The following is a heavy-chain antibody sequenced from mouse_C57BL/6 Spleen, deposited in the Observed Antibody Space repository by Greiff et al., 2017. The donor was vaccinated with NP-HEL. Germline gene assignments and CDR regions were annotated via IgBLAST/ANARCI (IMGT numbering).Heavy chain of an antibody. D-gene: IGHD2-3*01. Sequence: EVQLQQSGPVLVKPGASVKMSCKASGYTFTDYYMNWVKQSHGKSLEWIGVINPYNGGTSYNQKFKGKATLTVDKSSSTAYMELNSLTSEDSAVYYCSREGDGYYAGYWGQGTTLTVSS. J-gene: IGHJ2*01. V-gene: IGHV1-19*01. CDR1: GYTFTDYY. CDR2: INPYNGGT. CDR3: SREGDGYYAGY.